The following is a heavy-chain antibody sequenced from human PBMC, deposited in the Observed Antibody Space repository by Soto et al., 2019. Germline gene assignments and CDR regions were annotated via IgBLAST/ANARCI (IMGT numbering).Heavy chain of an antibody. CDR2: VSVGSVAK. CDR1: GVSVSTYG. Sequence: GGSLRLSCAASGVSVSTYGVTWVRQGPGKGLEWVSGVSVGSVAKHYTDSVNGRFPIPTDYPDNTPSLPMNSLSVAAPALYYCTRWHRYGDLCGQGILVTVSS. CDR3: TRWHRYGDL. J-gene: IGHJ1*01. D-gene: IGHD4-17*01. V-gene: IGHV3-23*01.